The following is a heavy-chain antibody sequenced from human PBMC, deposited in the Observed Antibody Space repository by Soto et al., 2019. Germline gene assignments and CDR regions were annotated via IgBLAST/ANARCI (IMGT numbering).Heavy chain of an antibody. J-gene: IGHJ6*02. CDR1: GFTFSDYY. D-gene: IGHD5-12*01. Sequence: PGGSLRLSCAASGFTFSDYYMSWIRQAPGKGLEWVSYISSSSSYTNYADSVKGRFTISRDNAKNSLYLQMNSLRAEDTAVYYCARDRAIVATDYYYYVMDVWGQATTMTVYS. CDR2: ISSSSSYT. CDR3: ARDRAIVATDYYYYVMDV. V-gene: IGHV3-11*06.